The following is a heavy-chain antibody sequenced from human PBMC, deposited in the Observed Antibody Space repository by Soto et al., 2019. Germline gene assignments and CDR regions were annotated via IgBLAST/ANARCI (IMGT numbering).Heavy chain of an antibody. CDR3: ARRSAGYYYYGMDV. CDR2: IYYSGST. CDR1: GGSISSYY. V-gene: IGHV4-59*08. Sequence: QVQLQESGPGLVKPSETLSLTCTVSGGSISSYYWSWIRQPPGKGLEWIGYIYYSGSTNYNPSLKSRVTKSVDTSKNKFSLKLSSVTAADTAVYYCARRSAGYYYYGMDVWGQGTTVTVSS. J-gene: IGHJ6*02.